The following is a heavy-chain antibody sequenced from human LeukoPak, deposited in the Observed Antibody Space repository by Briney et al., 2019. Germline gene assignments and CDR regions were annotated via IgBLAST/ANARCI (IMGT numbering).Heavy chain of an antibody. J-gene: IGHJ4*02. D-gene: IGHD3-22*01. Sequence: PSETLSLTCTVSGGSISSGGYYWSWIRQHPGQGLEWIGYIYYSGSTYYNPSLKSRVTISVDTSKNQFSLKLSSVTAADTAVYYCAREVRWLLLDYWGQGTLVTVSS. CDR1: GGSISSGGYY. V-gene: IGHV4-31*03. CDR2: IYYSGST. CDR3: AREVRWLLLDY.